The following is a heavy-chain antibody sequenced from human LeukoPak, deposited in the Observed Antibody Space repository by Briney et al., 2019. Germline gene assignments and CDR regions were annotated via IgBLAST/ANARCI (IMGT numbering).Heavy chain of an antibody. CDR2: IYYSGTS. J-gene: IGHJ5*02. CDR1: GGSISTSNYY. Sequence: SETLSLTCTVSGGSISTSNYYWGWIRQPPGKGLEWIGSIYYSGTSYYNPSLKSRVIISVDTSKNQFSLKLSSVTAADTAVYYCARVTYYYDSTAYYWFDPWGQGTLVTVSS. CDR3: ARVTYYYDSTAYYWFDP. V-gene: IGHV4-39*07. D-gene: IGHD3-22*01.